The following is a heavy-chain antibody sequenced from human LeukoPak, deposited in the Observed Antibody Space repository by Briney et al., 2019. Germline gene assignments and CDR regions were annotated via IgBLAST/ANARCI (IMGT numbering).Heavy chain of an antibody. CDR3: ARDVGRNWGTDY. V-gene: IGHV3-11*04. CDR2: ISSSGSTI. CDR1: GFTVSSNY. Sequence: GGSLRLSCAASGFTVSSNYMSWVRQAPGKGLEWVSYISSSGSTIYYADSVKGRFTISRDNAKNSLYLQMNSLRAEDTAVYYCARDVGRNWGTDYWGQGTLVTVSS. J-gene: IGHJ4*02. D-gene: IGHD7-27*01.